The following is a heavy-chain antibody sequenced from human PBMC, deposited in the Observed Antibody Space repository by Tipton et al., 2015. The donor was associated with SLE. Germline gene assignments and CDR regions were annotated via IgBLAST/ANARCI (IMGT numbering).Heavy chain of an antibody. V-gene: IGHV4-39*07. CDR2: IYYSGST. CDR1: GGSISSSSYY. D-gene: IGHD2-15*01. CDR3: ARVVDIVVVVAGTDYFDY. J-gene: IGHJ4*02. Sequence: TLSLTCTVSGGSISSSSYYWGWIRQPPGKGLEGIGSIYYSGSTYYNPSLKSRVTISVDTSKNQFSLKLSSVTAADTAVYYCARVVDIVVVVAGTDYFDYWGQGTLVTVSS.